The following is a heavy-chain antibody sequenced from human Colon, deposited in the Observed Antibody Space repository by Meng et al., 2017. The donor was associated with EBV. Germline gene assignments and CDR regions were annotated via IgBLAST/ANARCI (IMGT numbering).Heavy chain of an antibody. D-gene: IGHD2-21*01. J-gene: IGHJ4*02. V-gene: IGHV4-30-4*01. CDR2: IHHSGSA. CDR1: GGSMSGGNYY. Sequence: EAGLGLLRSFPPPLSPCPFSGGSMSGGNYYWTWIRQPPGKGLEWIGYIHHSGSAYYNPSLKSRVSISVDTSKSQFSLNLNSMTAADTAVYYCASFDHIPRRNYFDYWGQGTLVTVSS. CDR3: ASFDHIPRRNYFDY.